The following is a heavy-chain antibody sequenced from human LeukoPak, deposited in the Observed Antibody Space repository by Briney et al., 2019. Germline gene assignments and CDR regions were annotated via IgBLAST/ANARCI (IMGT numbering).Heavy chain of an antibody. Sequence: PSETLSLTCAVYGGSFSDYYWSWIRQPPGKGLEWIGEINHSGSTNYNPSLKSRVTISVDTSKNQFSLRLSSVIAADTAVYYCARSRGYSSSKWDYWGQGTLVTVSS. D-gene: IGHD6-13*01. J-gene: IGHJ4*02. CDR1: GGSFSDYY. CDR2: INHSGST. CDR3: ARSRGYSSSKWDY. V-gene: IGHV4-34*01.